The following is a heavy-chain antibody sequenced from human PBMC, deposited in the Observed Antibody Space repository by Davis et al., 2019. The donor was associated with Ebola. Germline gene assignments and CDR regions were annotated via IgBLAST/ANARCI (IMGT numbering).Heavy chain of an antibody. D-gene: IGHD6-19*01. Sequence: SETLSLTCAVYGGSFSGYYWTWIRQPPGKGLDWFGEINHSGSTNYNPSLKSRVTISVDTSKNQFSLKLSSVTAADTAVYYCASWAVAGTQYFQHWGQGTLVTVSS. J-gene: IGHJ1*01. CDR1: GGSFSGYY. CDR2: INHSGST. V-gene: IGHV4-34*01. CDR3: ASWAVAGTQYFQH.